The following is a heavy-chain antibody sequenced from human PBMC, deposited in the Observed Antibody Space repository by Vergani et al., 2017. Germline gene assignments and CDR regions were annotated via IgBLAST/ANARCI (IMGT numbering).Heavy chain of an antibody. CDR1: GGSITSSSYY. V-gene: IGHV4-39*01. Sequence: QVQLQESGPGLVKPSETLSLTCTVSGGSITSSSYYWGWIRQPPGKGLEWIGNIYHSGGAYYNPSLKGRVTISVDTSKNQFSLEVTSVTAADTAIYFCARTVSSILRYFYCALWGQGTLVTVSS. D-gene: IGHD3-9*01. J-gene: IGHJ4*02. CDR2: IYHSGGA. CDR3: ARTVSSILRYFYCAL.